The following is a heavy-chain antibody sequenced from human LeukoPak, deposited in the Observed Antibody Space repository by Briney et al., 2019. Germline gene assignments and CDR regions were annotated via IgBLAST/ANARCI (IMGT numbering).Heavy chain of an antibody. Sequence: SETLSLTCTVSGGSISCSSCYWGWIRQPPGRGLEWVASIYYSGNTYYNPSLKSRVTISVDTSKDQFSLKLGSVTAADTAVYYCATLTAAGTVDYWGQGTLVTVSS. J-gene: IGHJ4*02. CDR1: GGSISCSSCY. CDR2: IYYSGNT. V-gene: IGHV4-39*01. D-gene: IGHD6-13*01. CDR3: ATLTAAGTVDY.